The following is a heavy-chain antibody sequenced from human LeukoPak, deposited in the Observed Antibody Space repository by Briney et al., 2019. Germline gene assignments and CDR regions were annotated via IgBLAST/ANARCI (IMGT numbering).Heavy chain of an antibody. CDR1: GFTFDDYA. CDR3: ARDQSLDFTLDY. Sequence: GGSLRLSCAASGFTFDDYAMHWVRQAPGKGLEWVSGISWNSGSIGYADSVKGRFTISRDNAKNSLYLQMNSLRAEDTALYYCARDQSLDFTLDYWGQGTLVTVSS. V-gene: IGHV3-9*01. J-gene: IGHJ4*02. CDR2: ISWNSGSI. D-gene: IGHD3-16*01.